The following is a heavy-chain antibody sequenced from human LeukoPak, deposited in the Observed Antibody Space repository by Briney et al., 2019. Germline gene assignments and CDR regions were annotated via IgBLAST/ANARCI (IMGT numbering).Heavy chain of an antibody. CDR3: ARVNLYSGNYC. V-gene: IGHV4-39*07. CDR2: IYTSGST. D-gene: IGHD1-26*01. CDR1: GGSISSSSYY. J-gene: IGHJ4*02. Sequence: SETLSLTCTVSGGSISSSSYYWGWIRQPPGKGLEWIGSIYTSGSTNYNPSLKSRVTISVDTSKNQFSLKLSSVTAADTAVYYCARVNLYSGNYCWGQGTLVTVSS.